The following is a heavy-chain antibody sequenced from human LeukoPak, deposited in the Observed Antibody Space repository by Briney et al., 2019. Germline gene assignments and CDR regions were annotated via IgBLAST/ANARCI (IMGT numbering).Heavy chain of an antibody. J-gene: IGHJ4*02. V-gene: IGHV4-38-2*02. CDR3: SRGFLGCSGGSCYSRWVFFDY. D-gene: IGHD2-15*01. CDR1: GYSISSGYY. CDR2: IHHSGST. Sequence: SETLSLTCTVSGYSISSGYYWGWIRQPPGKGMEWIGSIHHSGSTYYNPSLKSRVTISVNTSKKQFSLKLSLLTTSGPAVFYRSRGFLGCSGGSCYSRWVFFDYWGQGTLVTVSS.